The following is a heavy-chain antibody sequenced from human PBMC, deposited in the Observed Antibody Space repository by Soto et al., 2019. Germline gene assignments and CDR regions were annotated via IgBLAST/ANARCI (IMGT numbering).Heavy chain of an antibody. D-gene: IGHD3-9*01. J-gene: IGHJ4*02. CDR3: ARLEGLATISYYFDF. CDR1: GGSISSYY. Sequence: TSETLYLTCTASGGSISSYYWSWIRQPPGKGLEWIGNIYYSGSTNYNPSLKSRVTISLDTSKNQFSLKLTSVTAADSAVYFCARLEGLATISYYFDFWGQGALVTVSS. V-gene: IGHV4-59*08. CDR2: IYYSGST.